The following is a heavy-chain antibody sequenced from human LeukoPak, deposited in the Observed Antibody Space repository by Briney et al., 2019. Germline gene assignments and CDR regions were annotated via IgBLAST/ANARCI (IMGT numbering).Heavy chain of an antibody. J-gene: IGHJ4*02. D-gene: IGHD6-13*01. Sequence: PGGSLRLSCAAPGFTFSSYSMNWVRQAPGKGLEWVANIKQDGSEKYYVDSVKGRFTISRDNAKNSLYLQMNSLRAEDTAAYYCASPRSSFDYWGQGTLVTVSS. CDR2: IKQDGSEK. V-gene: IGHV3-7*01. CDR3: ASPRSSFDY. CDR1: GFTFSSYS.